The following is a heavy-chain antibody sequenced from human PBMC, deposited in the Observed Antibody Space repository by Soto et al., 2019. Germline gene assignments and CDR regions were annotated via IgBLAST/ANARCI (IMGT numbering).Heavy chain of an antibody. CDR3: ARRGNSDSNNWFDP. V-gene: IGHV4-39*01. Sequence: SETLSLTCTVSRGSISSTSNYWGWIRQPPGKGFEWIGSIYYSGSTYYNPSLKSRVTLSVDTSKNQFFLKVTSVTAADTAVYYCARRGNSDSNNWFDPWGQGTLVTVSS. D-gene: IGHD6-13*01. CDR2: IYYSGST. J-gene: IGHJ5*02. CDR1: RGSISSTSNY.